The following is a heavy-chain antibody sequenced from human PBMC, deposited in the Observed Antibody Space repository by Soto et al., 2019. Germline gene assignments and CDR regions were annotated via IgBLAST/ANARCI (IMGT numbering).Heavy chain of an antibody. D-gene: IGHD3-9*01. CDR1: GFTFRNYD. CDR3: AKRLGGPSGYYSEDY. CDR2: ISARGGGP. J-gene: IGHJ4*02. V-gene: IGHV3-23*01. Sequence: GGSLRLSCAASGFTFRNYDMSWVRQAPGKGMEWVSAISARGGGPYYTESVRGRCTISRDNSTNTLYLQMNSLRVEDTAVYYCAKRLGGPSGYYSEDYSGQGTLVTVSS.